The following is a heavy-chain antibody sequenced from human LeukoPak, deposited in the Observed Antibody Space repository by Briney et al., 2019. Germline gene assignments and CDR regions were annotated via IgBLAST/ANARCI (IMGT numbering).Heavy chain of an antibody. CDR1: GFTFSSYS. D-gene: IGHD3-22*01. CDR2: IRYDGSNK. V-gene: IGHV3-30*02. CDR3: AKDRGPYYYDSSGYYADY. J-gene: IGHJ4*02. Sequence: GGSLRLSCAASGFTFSSYSMNWVRQAPGKGLEWVAFIRYDGSNKYYADSVKGRFTISRDNSKNTLYLQMNSLRAEDTAVYYCAKDRGPYYYDSSGYYADYWGQGTLVTVSS.